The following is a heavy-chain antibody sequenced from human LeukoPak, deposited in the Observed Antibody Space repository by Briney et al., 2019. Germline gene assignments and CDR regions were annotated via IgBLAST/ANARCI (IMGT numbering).Heavy chain of an antibody. V-gene: IGHV1-69*05. CDR2: IIPIFGTA. CDR3: ARAVLGYCNGGSCYGRDWFDP. Sequence: ASVKVSCKASGGTFSSYAISWVRQAPGQGLEWMGRIIPIFGTANYAQKFQGRVTITTDESTSTAYMELSSLRSEDTAVYYCARAVLGYCNGGSCYGRDWFDPWGQGTLVTVSS. CDR1: GGTFSSYA. J-gene: IGHJ5*02. D-gene: IGHD2-15*01.